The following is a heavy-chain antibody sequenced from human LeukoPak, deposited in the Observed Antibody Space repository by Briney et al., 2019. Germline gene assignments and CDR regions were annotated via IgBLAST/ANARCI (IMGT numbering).Heavy chain of an antibody. CDR1: GGSISSYY. V-gene: IGHV4-59*01. D-gene: IGHD3-10*01. J-gene: IGHJ6*03. CDR2: IYYSGST. CDR3: AREGYGSGSYNYYYYMDV. Sequence: SETLSLTCTVSGGSISSYYWSWIRQPPGKGLEWIGYIYYSGSTNYNPSLKSRVTISVDTSKNQFSLKLSSVTAADTAVYYCAREGYGSGSYNYYYYMDVWGKGTTVTVS.